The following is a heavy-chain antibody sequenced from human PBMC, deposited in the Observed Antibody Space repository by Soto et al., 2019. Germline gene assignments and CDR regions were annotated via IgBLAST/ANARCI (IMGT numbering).Heavy chain of an antibody. CDR2: INPSGGST. CDR3: ARELRFLEWLFGSWFDP. J-gene: IGHJ5*02. V-gene: IGHV1-46*01. D-gene: IGHD3-3*01. CDR1: GYTFTSYY. Sequence: ASVKVSCKASGYTFTSYYMHWVRQAPGQGLEWMGIINPSGGSTSYAQKFQGRVTVTRDTSTSTVYMELSSLRSEDTAVYYCARELRFLEWLFGSWFDPWGQGTLVTVSS.